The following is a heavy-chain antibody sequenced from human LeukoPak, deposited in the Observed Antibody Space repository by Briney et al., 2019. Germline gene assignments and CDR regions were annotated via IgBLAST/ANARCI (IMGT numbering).Heavy chain of an antibody. CDR1: GGTFSSYA. CDR2: IIPIFGTA. V-gene: IGHV1-69*01. CDR3: ARDRSGSYSYYYYYMDV. Sequence: GASVKVSCKASGGTFSSYAISWVRQAPGQGLEWMGGIIPIFGTANYAQKFQGRVTITADESTSTAYMELSSLRSEDTAVYYCARDRSGSYSYYYYYMDVWGKGTTVTVSS. D-gene: IGHD1-26*01. J-gene: IGHJ6*03.